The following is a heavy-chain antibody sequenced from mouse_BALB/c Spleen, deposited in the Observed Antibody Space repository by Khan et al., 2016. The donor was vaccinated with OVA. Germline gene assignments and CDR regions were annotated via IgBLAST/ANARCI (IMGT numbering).Heavy chain of an antibody. D-gene: IGHD2-14*01. CDR1: GYTFTSNT. Sequence: VELVESGAELARPSASVRLSCKASGYTFTSNTMHSIKQRLPRNLEWIVYFIPRSGYTTYNQTFKDKATLTPDKSSSPSFLQLSSLTSEDSAVYYCGRSTTGYAMDSWGQGTSVTVSS. J-gene: IGHJ4*01. V-gene: IGHV1-4*01. CDR3: GRSTTGYAMDS. CDR2: FIPRSGYT.